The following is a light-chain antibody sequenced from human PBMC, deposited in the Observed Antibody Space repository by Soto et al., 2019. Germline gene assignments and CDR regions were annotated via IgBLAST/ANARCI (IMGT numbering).Light chain of an antibody. CDR1: QSVTNRY. J-gene: IGKJ2*01. CDR3: QQYSSLPHT. Sequence: ESVLTQSPGTLSLSPGERATLSCRASQSVTNRYFAWYQQRPGQAPRLLIYGISNRATGIPDTFSGSGSGTDFTLTISRLEPEDFVVYYCQQYSSLPHTFGQGTKLEVK. CDR2: GIS. V-gene: IGKV3-20*01.